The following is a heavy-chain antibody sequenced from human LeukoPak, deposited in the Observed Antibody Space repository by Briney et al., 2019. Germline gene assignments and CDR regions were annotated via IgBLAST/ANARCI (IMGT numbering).Heavy chain of an antibody. CDR1: GFIFDDYG. J-gene: IGHJ4*02. Sequence: GGSLRLSCAASGFIFDDYGMSWVRQAPGKGLEWVSGINWSGGSTGYADSVKGRFTISRDNAKKSLYLQMNSLRAEDTALYYCXXDLKRIAAVQPXXXDYWGQGXXVTXSX. CDR3: XXDLKRIAAVQPXXXDY. V-gene: IGHV3-20*04. CDR2: INWSGGST. D-gene: IGHD6-13*01.